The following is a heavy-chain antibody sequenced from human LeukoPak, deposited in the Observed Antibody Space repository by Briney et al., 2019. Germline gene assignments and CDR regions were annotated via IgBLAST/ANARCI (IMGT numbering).Heavy chain of an antibody. CDR2: INHSGST. CDR3: ARVALGSGSYEAFDI. V-gene: IGHV4-34*01. Sequence: SETLSLTCAVYGGSFSGCYWSWIRQPPGKGLEWIGEINHSGSTHYNPSLKSRVTISVDTSKNQFSLKLSSVTVADTAVYYCARVALGSGSYEAFDIWGQGTMVTVSS. CDR1: GGSFSGCY. J-gene: IGHJ3*02. D-gene: IGHD1-26*01.